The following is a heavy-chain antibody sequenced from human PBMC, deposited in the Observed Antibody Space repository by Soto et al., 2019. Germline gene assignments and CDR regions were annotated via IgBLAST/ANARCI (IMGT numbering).Heavy chain of an antibody. CDR2: ISYDGSNT. CDR1: GFTFSSYG. CDR3: AKGIEGATLYGMDV. V-gene: IGHV3-30*18. J-gene: IGHJ6*02. D-gene: IGHD1-26*01. Sequence: QVQLVESGGGVVQPGRSLRLSCAASGFTFSSYGMHWVRQAPGKGLEWVAVISYDGSNTYYAASVKGRFTISRDNSKNTLYVKMNSLRAEDTAVYYCAKGIEGATLYGMDVWGQGTTVTVSS.